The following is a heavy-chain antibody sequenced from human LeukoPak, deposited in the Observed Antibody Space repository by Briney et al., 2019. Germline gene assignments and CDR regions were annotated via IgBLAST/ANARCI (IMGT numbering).Heavy chain of an antibody. Sequence: GGALRLSCAASGFSFSIYAMHWVRRAPGKGLEGVAVISYDGSDKDYADSVRGRVTISRDNSKNTLHLQMNSLRPEDTAVYYCAREVATTSEYWGQGTLVTVSS. CDR3: AREVATTSEY. CDR1: GFSFSIYA. V-gene: IGHV3-30*04. CDR2: ISYDGSDK. J-gene: IGHJ4*02. D-gene: IGHD5-12*01.